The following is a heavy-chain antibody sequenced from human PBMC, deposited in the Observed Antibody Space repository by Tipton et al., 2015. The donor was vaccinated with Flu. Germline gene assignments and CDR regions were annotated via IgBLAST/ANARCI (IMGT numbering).Heavy chain of an antibody. CDR1: GGSISSYY. CDR2: IYYSGST. V-gene: IGHV4-59*01. Sequence: TLSLTCTVSGGSISSYYWSWIRQPPGKGLEWIGYIYYSGSTNYNPSLKSRVTISVDTSKNQFSLKLSSVTAADTAVYYCAAHTGAFDIWGQGTMVTVSS. CDR3: AAHTGAFDI. J-gene: IGHJ3*02.